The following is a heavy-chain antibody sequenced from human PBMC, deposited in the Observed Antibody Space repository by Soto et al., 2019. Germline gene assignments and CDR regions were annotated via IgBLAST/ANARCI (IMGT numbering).Heavy chain of an antibody. CDR1: GYTFTSYG. J-gene: IGHJ6*03. CDR2: ISAYNGNT. V-gene: IGHV1-18*01. CDR3: ARVIRVVVAATLNYYYYMDV. Sequence: ASVKVSCKASGYTFTSYGISWVRQAPGQGLEWMGWISAYNGNTNYAQKLQGRVTMTTDTSTSTAYMELRSLRSDDTAVYYCARVIRVVVAATLNYYYYMDVWGKGTTVTVSS. D-gene: IGHD2-15*01.